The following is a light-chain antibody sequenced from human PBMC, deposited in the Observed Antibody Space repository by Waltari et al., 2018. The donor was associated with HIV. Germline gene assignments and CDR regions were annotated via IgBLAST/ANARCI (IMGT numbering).Light chain of an antibody. CDR3: CSEAVIYTLV. CDR2: DLS. V-gene: IGLV2-11*01. CDR1: SSDVGVYNS. J-gene: IGLJ2*01. Sequence: QSALTQPRSVSGSPGQSVTISCTGTSSDVGVYNSVSWYQQHPGKAPKLMIYDLSKRPSGVPDRFSGSKSGNTASLTISGLQAEDEADYNSCSEAVIYTLVVGGGTKLTVL.